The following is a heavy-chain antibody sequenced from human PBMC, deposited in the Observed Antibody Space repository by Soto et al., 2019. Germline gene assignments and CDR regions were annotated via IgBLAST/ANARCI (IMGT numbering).Heavy chain of an antibody. CDR1: GYTFTSYG. CDR3: ATARRGTVSLLAD. J-gene: IGHJ4*02. V-gene: IGHV1-2*02. CDR2: LNPNTGTT. Sequence: ASVKVSCKASGYTFTSYGISWVRQAPGQGLEWMGWLNPNTGTTTYARNFQGRVSMTRDTSITTSYVELSGLKSDDTAFYYCATARRGTVSLLADWGQGTLVTVSS. D-gene: IGHD2-15*01.